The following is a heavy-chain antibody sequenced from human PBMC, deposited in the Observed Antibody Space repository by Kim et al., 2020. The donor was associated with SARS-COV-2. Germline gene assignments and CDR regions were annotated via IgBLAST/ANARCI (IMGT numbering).Heavy chain of an antibody. J-gene: IGHJ6*01. CDR1: GGSFSGYY. CDR2: INHSGST. Sequence: SETLSLTCAVYGGSFSGYYWSWIRQPPGKGLEWIGEINHSGSTNYNPSLKSRVTISVDTSKNQFSLKLSSVTAADTAVYYYARGTTVTLLYYYYYGMDV. V-gene: IGHV4-34*01. CDR3: ARGTTVTLLYYYYYGMDV. D-gene: IGHD4-17*01.